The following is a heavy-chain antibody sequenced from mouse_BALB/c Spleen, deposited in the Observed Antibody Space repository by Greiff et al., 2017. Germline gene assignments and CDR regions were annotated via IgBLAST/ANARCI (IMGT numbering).Heavy chain of an antibody. J-gene: IGHJ4*01. V-gene: IGHV5-9-4*01. D-gene: IGHD2-4*01. Sequence: EVKVVESGGGLVKPGGSLKLSCAASGFTFSSYAMSWVRQSPEKRLEWVAEISSGGSYTYYPDTVTGRFTISRDNAKNTLYLEMSSLRSEDTAMYYCARDGLRQDYYAMDYWGQGTSVTVSS. CDR1: GFTFSSYA. CDR2: ISSGGSYT. CDR3: ARDGLRQDYYAMDY.